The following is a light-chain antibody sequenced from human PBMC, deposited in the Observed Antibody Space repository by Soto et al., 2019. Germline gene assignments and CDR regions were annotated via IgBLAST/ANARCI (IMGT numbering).Light chain of an antibody. V-gene: IGLV1-40*01. CDR1: SSNIGAGYD. CDR3: QSYDSSPSTFV. J-gene: IGLJ1*01. CDR2: GNS. Sequence: QSVLTQPPSVSGAPGQRVTISCTGSSSNIGAGYDVHWYQQLPGTAPKLLIYGNSNRPSGVPDRFSGSKSGTSASLAITGLQDEDEADYYCQSYDSSPSTFVFGTGTKLTVL.